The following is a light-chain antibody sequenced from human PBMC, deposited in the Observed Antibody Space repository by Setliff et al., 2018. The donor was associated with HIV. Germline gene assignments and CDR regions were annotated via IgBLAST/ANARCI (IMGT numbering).Light chain of an antibody. CDR3: SSYTSSSTDV. V-gene: IGLV2-14*01. Sequence: QSALAQPASVSGSPGQSITISCTGTSSDVGAFNYASWYQHHPDKAPKLILYEVSNRPSGVSNRFSGSKFDNTASLTISGLQPEDEADYYCSSYTSSSTDVFGTGTKVTVL. CDR2: EVS. J-gene: IGLJ1*01. CDR1: SSDVGAFNY.